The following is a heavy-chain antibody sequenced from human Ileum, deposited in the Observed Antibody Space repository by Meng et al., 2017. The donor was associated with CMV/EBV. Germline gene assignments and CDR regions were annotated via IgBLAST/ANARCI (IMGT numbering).Heavy chain of an antibody. J-gene: IGHJ6*02. D-gene: IGHD3-3*01. V-gene: IGHV3-30*19. CDR3: ATLGGDFWSGPPYYYGMDV. Sequence: FSCYVMHWVRHAPGKGLDWVSVISYDGSNKYYADSVKGRFTISRDNSKNTLYLQMNSLRAEDTAVYYCATLGGDFWSGPPYYYGMDVWGQGTTVTVSS. CDR2: ISYDGSNK. CDR1: FSCYV.